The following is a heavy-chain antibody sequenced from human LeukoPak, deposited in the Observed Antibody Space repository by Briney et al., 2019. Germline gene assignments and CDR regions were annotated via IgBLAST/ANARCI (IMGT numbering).Heavy chain of an antibody. CDR3: AKGWNNSRWYAGYYDF. J-gene: IGHJ4*02. V-gene: IGHV3-9*01. CDR2: FSWNGAGI. CDR1: GVTFHDYS. Sequence: PARSLRLSCAASGVTFHDYSMHWVRQPPGKGLEWVSGFSWNGAGIGYADSVKGRFTISRDNAKNSLYLQMNSLRAEDTALYYCAKGWNNSRWYAGYYDFWGQGTIVTVSS. D-gene: IGHD6-13*01.